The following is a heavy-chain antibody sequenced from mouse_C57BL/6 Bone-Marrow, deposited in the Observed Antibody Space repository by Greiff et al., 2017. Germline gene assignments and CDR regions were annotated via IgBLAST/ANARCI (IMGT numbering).Heavy chain of an antibody. CDR2: IYIGNGYT. D-gene: IGHD3-2*02. CDR3: ARLDSSGFAWFAY. J-gene: IGHJ3*01. CDR1: GYTFTSYG. Sequence: EVQGVESGAELVRPGSSVKMSCKTSGYTFTSYGINWVKQRPGQGLEWIGYIYIGNGYTEYNEKFKGKATLTSETSSSTAYRQLSSLTSEDSAIYFCARLDSSGFAWFAYWGQGTLVTVSA. V-gene: IGHV1-58*01.